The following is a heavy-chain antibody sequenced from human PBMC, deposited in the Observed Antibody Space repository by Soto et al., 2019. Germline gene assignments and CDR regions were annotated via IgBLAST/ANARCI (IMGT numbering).Heavy chain of an antibody. CDR3: AKARAQYYDFWSGYPVDY. CDR2: ISGSGGST. D-gene: IGHD3-3*01. J-gene: IGHJ4*02. Sequence: GGSLRLSCAASGFTFSSYAMSWVRQAPGKGLEWVSAISGSGGSTYYADSVKGRFTISRDNSKNTLYLQMNSLRAEDTAVYYCAKARAQYYDFWSGYPVDYWGQGALVTVSS. V-gene: IGHV3-23*01. CDR1: GFTFSSYA.